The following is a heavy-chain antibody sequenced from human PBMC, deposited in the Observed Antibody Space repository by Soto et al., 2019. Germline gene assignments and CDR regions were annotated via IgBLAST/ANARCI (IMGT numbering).Heavy chain of an antibody. V-gene: IGHV1-2*02. CDR1: GYTFTGYY. CDR3: ARKGALWFGESRANWFDP. J-gene: IGHJ5*02. Sequence: ASVKVSCKASGYTFTGYYMHWVRQAPGQGLEWMGWINPNSGGTNYAQKFQGRVTMTRDTSISTAHMELSSLRSEDTAVYYCARKGALWFGESRANWFDPWGQGTLVTVSS. D-gene: IGHD3-10*01. CDR2: INPNSGGT.